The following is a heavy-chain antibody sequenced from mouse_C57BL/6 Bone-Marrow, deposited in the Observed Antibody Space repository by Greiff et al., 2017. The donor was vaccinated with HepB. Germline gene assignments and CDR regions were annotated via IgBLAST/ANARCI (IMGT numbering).Heavy chain of an antibody. Sequence: VQLQQSGAELVRPGTSVKVSCKASGYAFTNYLIEWVKQRPGQGLEWIGVINPGSGGTNYNEKFKGKATLTADKSSSTAYMQLSSLTSEDSAVYFCARRGQYYYAMDYWGQGTSVTVSS. CDR1: GYAFTNYL. J-gene: IGHJ4*01. CDR3: ARRGQYYYAMDY. CDR2: INPGSGGT. V-gene: IGHV1-54*01.